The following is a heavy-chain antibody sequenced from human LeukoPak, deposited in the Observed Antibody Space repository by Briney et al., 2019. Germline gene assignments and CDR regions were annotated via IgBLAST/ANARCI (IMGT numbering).Heavy chain of an antibody. V-gene: IGHV3-23*01. D-gene: IGHD4-17*01. J-gene: IGHJ6*03. CDR3: AKTTTVTNYYYYYMDV. Sequence: GGSLRLSCAVTGFNLRTYWIHWVRQAPGKGLEWVSAISGSGGSTYYADSVKGRFTISRDNSKNTLYLQMNSLRAEDTAVYYCAKTTTVTNYYYYYMDVGGKGPRVTVPS. CDR1: GFNLRTYW. CDR2: ISGSGGST.